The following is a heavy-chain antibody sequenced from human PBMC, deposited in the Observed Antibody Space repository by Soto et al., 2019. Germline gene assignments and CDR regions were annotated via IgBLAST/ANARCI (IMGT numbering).Heavy chain of an antibody. CDR1: GFTFSSYA. CDR3: ARVSDIVVVPAARYWYFDL. D-gene: IGHD2-2*01. V-gene: IGHV4-34*01. J-gene: IGHJ2*01. CDR2: INHSGST. Sequence: VQLLESGGGLVQPGGSLRLSCAASGFTFSSYAMSWVRQAPGKGLEWIGEINHSGSTNYNPSLKSRVTISVDTSKNQFSLKLSSVTAADTAVYYCARVSDIVVVPAARYWYFDLWGRGTLVTVSS.